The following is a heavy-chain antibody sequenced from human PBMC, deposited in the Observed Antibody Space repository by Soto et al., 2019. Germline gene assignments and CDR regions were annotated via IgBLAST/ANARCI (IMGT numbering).Heavy chain of an antibody. CDR2: TRNKANSYTT. J-gene: IGHJ3*02. D-gene: IGHD3-22*01. CDR1: GFTFSDHY. CDR3: ARTTYYYDSSGYYYTRGAFDI. V-gene: IGHV3-72*01. Sequence: GGSLRLSCAASGFTFSDHYMDWVRQAPGKGLEWVGRTRNKANSYTTEYAASVKGRFTISRDDSKNSLYLQMNSLKTEDTAVYYCARTTYYYDSSGYYYTRGAFDIWGQGTMVTVSS.